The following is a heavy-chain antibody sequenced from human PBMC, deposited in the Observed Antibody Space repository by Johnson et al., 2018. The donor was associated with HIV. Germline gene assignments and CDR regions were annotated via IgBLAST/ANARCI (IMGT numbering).Heavy chain of an antibody. D-gene: IGHD6-6*01. CDR3: ARDMKGQPVRSDGAFDI. Sequence: QVQLLESGGGVVQPGRSLRLSCAASGFTFSSYAMHWVRQAPGKGLEWVAVISYDGSNKYYADSVKDRFTISRDNSKNTLYLQMNSLRAEDTAVYYCARDMKGQPVRSDGAFDIWGQGTMVTVSS. CDR2: ISYDGSNK. V-gene: IGHV3-30*04. J-gene: IGHJ3*02. CDR1: GFTFSSYA.